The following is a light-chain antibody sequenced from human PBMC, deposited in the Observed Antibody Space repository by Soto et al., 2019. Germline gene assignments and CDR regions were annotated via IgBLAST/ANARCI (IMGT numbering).Light chain of an antibody. V-gene: IGKV2-28*01. CDR3: MQSLQLPRT. J-gene: IGKJ3*01. CDR2: LGS. CDR1: QSLLHSNGYNY. Sequence: DIVMTQSPLSLPVTPGEPASISCRSSQSLLHSNGYNYLDWYLQKPGQSPQLLIYLGSNRASGVPDRFSGSGSGTDFTLKINTVEAEDVGVYYCMQSLQLPRTFGPGTKVDIK.